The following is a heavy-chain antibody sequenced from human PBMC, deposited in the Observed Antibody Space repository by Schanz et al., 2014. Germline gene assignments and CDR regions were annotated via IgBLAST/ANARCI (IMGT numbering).Heavy chain of an antibody. V-gene: IGHV3-33*01. Sequence: QVQLVESGGGVVQPGRSLRLSCAASGFTFSSYGMHWVRQAPGKGLEWVAVIWYDGSNKYYADSVKGRFTISRDNSKNTLFLQMNSLRIEDTAVYSCARDHTTESYYSAGPPIDYWGQGTLLTVSS. J-gene: IGHJ4*02. CDR3: ARDHTTESYYSAGPPIDY. D-gene: IGHD1-26*01. CDR2: IWYDGSNK. CDR1: GFTFSSYG.